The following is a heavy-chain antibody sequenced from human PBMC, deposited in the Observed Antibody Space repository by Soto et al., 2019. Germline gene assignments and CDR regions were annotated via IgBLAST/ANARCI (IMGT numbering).Heavy chain of an antibody. V-gene: IGHV1-69*01. D-gene: IGHD2-15*01. J-gene: IGHJ5*02. CDR1: GGTFSSYV. CDR3: ARDRGCSGGSCYSRPLDP. CDR2: IIPIFGTA. Sequence: QVQLVQSGAEVKKPGSSVKVSCKASGGTFSSYVFSWVRQAPGQGLEWMGGIIPIFGTANYAQKFQGRVTITADESTRPAYMELSSLRSEDTAVYYCARDRGCSGGSCYSRPLDPWGQGTLVIVSS.